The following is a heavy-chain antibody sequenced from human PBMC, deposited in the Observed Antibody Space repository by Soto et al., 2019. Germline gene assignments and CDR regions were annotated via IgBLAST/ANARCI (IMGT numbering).Heavy chain of an antibody. CDR2: IYYSGST. V-gene: IGHV4-59*01. D-gene: IGHD6-6*01. CDR3: ARVVAARPGWFDP. J-gene: IGHJ5*02. Sequence: SETLSLTCTVSGGSISSYYWSWIRQPPGKGLEWIGYIYYSGSTNYNPSLKSRVTISVDTSKNQFSLKLSSVTAADTAVYYCARVVAARPGWFDPWGQGTLVTVSS. CDR1: GGSISSYY.